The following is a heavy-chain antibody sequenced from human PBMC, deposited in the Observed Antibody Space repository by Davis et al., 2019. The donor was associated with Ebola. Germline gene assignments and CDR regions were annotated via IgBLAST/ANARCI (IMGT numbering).Heavy chain of an antibody. Sequence: SVKVSCKASGGTLTNYAITWVRQAPGQGLEWMGGIIPGFGTANYAQRFQGRVTITADKSTSTAYMELSSLRSEDTAVYYCASGPLGGSYGMDVWGKGTTVTVSS. CDR2: IIPGFGTA. CDR1: GGTLTNYA. CDR3: ASGPLGGSYGMDV. D-gene: IGHD1-26*01. J-gene: IGHJ6*04. V-gene: IGHV1-69*06.